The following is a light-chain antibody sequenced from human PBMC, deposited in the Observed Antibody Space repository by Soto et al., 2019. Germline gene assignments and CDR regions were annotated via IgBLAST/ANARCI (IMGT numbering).Light chain of an antibody. CDR1: QSVSSS. CDR2: DTS. V-gene: IGKV3-15*01. Sequence: EIVVTQSPATLSVSPGERVTLSCRASQSVSSSLAWYQQRPGQAPRLLIHDTSTRAAGISARFSGSGSGTEFTLTISSLQSEDFAVYYCQQYIDWPPGTFGQGTAVEIK. CDR3: QQYIDWPPGT. J-gene: IGKJ1*01.